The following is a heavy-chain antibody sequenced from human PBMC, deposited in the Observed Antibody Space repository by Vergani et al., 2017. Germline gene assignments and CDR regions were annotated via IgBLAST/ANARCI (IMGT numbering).Heavy chain of an antibody. D-gene: IGHD3-16*02. CDR2: MFHTGEA. V-gene: IGHV4-38-2*02. Sequence: QIQLQESGPGLVKPSETLCLTCSVSGYSISRGFYWAWIRQTPGKGLEWIAGMFHTGEASNSPSLQSRVAFSMDTSKNQFSLQLTSVTAADTAVYFCGVIXVRSPRPDNWFDSWGRGTLVTVSS. CDR1: GYSISRGFY. CDR3: GVIXVRSPRPDNWFDS. J-gene: IGHJ5*01.